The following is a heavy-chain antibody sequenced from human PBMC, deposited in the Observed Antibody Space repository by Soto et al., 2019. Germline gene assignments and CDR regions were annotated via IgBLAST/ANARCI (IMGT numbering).Heavy chain of an antibody. D-gene: IGHD4-4*01. J-gene: IGHJ4*02. CDR2: MKPDGGEI. CDR3: ARDRGYSSFDY. V-gene: IGHV3-7*03. Sequence: PGGSLRLSCAASGFTFSNYWMSWVRQPPGKGLEWVANMKPDGGEINYVDSVKGRFTISRDNAKNSLFLQMNSLRVEDTAVYYCARDRGYSSFDYWGQGTQVTVSS. CDR1: GFTFSNYW.